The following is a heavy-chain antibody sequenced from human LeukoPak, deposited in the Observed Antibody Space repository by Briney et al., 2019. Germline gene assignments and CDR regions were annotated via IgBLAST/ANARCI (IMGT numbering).Heavy chain of an antibody. CDR2: INHSGST. Sequence: SSETLSLTCAVYGGSFSGYYWSWIRQPPGKGLEWIGGINHSGSTNYNPSLKSRVTISVDTSKNQFSLKLSSVTAADTAVYYCARGDYGGNSIWGQGTLVTVSS. J-gene: IGHJ4*02. V-gene: IGHV4-34*01. CDR1: GGSFSGYY. CDR3: ARGDYGGNSI. D-gene: IGHD4-23*01.